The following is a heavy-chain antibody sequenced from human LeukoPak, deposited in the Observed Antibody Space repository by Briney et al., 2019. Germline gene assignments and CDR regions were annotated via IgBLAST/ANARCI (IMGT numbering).Heavy chain of an antibody. V-gene: IGHV3-21*01. CDR1: GFTFSSYS. D-gene: IGHD4-17*01. J-gene: IGHJ6*02. Sequence: GGSLRLSCAASGFTFSSYSMNWVRQAPGKGLEWVSSISSSSSYIYYADSVKGRFTISRDNAKNSLYLQMNSLRAEDTAVYYCARDRGGAYGEDYYYYGMDVWGQGTTVTVSS. CDR2: ISSSSSYI. CDR3: ARDRGGAYGEDYYYYGMDV.